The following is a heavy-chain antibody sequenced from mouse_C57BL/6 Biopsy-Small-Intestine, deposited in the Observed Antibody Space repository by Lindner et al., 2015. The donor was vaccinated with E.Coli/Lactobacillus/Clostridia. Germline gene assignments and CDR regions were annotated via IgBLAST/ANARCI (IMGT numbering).Heavy chain of an antibody. D-gene: IGHD1-1*01. CDR2: IYPGDGDT. V-gene: IGHV1-82*01. J-gene: IGHJ2*01. CDR3: ARENYAYYFDY. Sequence: VQLQESGPELVKPGASVKISCKASGYAFSTSWMNWLKQRPGKGLEWIGRIYPGDGDTNYNGKFKGKATLTADKSSNTAYLQLSSLTSEDTAVYYCARENYAYYFDYWGQGTTLTVSS. CDR1: GYAFSTSW.